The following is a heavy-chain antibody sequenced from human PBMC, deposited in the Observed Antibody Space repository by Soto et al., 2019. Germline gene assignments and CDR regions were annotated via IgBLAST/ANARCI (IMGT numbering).Heavy chain of an antibody. CDR1: GGSFSGYY. V-gene: IGHV4-34*01. CDR2: INHSGST. J-gene: IGHJ4*02. Sequence: SETLSLTSAVYGGSFSGYYCSWIRQPPGKGLEWIGEINHSGSTNYNPSLKSRVTISVDTSKNQFSLKLSSVTAADTAVYYCARARGSGSYKRPFDYWGQGTLVTVS. CDR3: ARARGSGSYKRPFDY. D-gene: IGHD1-26*01.